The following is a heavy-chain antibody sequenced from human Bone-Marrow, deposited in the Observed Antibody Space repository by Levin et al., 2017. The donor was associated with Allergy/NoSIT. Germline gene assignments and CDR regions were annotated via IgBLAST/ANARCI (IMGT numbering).Heavy chain of an antibody. D-gene: IGHD2-2*01. CDR1: GFTFSRYW. J-gene: IGHJ5*02. CDR2: TKEDESEK. CDR3: TKYDCSSGTCQLSP. Sequence: GGSLRLSCAASGFTFSRYWMSWVRQAPGKGLQWVATTKEDESEKYYVDSVKGRFTISKDNAKNSLFLEMNSLRVEDTAVYYCTKYDCSSGTCQLSPWGQGTLVTVSS. V-gene: IGHV3-7*01.